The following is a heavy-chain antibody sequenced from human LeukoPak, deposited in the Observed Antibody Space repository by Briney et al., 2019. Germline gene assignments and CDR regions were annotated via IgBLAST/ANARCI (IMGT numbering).Heavy chain of an antibody. CDR2: TRYDGNNK. Sequence: PGGSLRLSCAASGFTFSSYGMHWVRQAPGKGLEWVAFTRYDGNNKYYTDSVKGRFTISRDNSKNTLYLQMNSLRAEDTAVYYCAREMYYWGQGTLVTVSS. J-gene: IGHJ4*02. V-gene: IGHV3-30*02. CDR1: GFTFSSYG. CDR3: AREMYY.